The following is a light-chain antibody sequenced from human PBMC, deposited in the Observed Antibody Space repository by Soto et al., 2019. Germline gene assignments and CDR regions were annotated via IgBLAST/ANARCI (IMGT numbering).Light chain of an antibody. CDR2: GAS. CDR3: QQYNNWPPLT. CDR1: QSVSSN. Sequence: EIVMTQSQATLSVSPGERATLSCRASQSVSSNLAWYQQKPGQDPRLLIYGASTRSTGIPARFSGSGSGTAFTLPISSLQSEDFAVYYCQQYNNWPPLTFGGGTKVEIK. V-gene: IGKV3-15*01. J-gene: IGKJ4*01.